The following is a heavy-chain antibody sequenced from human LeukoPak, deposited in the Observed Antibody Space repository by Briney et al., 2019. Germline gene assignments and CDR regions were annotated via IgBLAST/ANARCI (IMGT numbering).Heavy chain of an antibody. Sequence: GGSLRLSCAASGFTFSSYAMHWVRQAPGKGLEWVAAISYDGSNTYYADSVKGRFTISRDNSKNTLYVQMNSLRAEDTAVYYCAKVPYCSGGSCYSGYFDYWGQGTLVTVSS. CDR3: AKVPYCSGGSCYSGYFDY. D-gene: IGHD2-15*01. J-gene: IGHJ4*02. CDR2: ISYDGSNT. V-gene: IGHV3-30-3*01. CDR1: GFTFSSYA.